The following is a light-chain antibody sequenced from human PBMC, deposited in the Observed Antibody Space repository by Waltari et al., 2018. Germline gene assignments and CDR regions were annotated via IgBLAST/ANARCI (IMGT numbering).Light chain of an antibody. Sequence: EVVMTQSPATLSLSPGDRAILTCRASQSVGSDVAWYQQKPGQAPRLLIHGASARATGVPPRFSGGGSGTDFTLTINRVQSEDFAVYYCQQYKDWPPLTFGGGTKVEIK. CDR1: QSVGSD. J-gene: IGKJ4*01. V-gene: IGKV3D-15*01. CDR2: GAS. CDR3: QQYKDWPPLT.